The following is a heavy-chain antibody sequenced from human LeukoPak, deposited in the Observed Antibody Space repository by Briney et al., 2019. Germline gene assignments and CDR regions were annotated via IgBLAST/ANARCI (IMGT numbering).Heavy chain of an antibody. Sequence: GGSLRLSCAASGFDFHNYVIHWVRQAPGKGLEWVAVISSDVNIKYYADSVKGRFTISRDSSSKMVSLQMNSLGTEDTAVYYCARDLVGYYFDYWGQGTLVTVSS. CDR2: ISSDVNIK. J-gene: IGHJ4*02. CDR3: ARDLVGYYFDY. V-gene: IGHV3-30-3*01. D-gene: IGHD3-9*01. CDR1: GFDFHNYV.